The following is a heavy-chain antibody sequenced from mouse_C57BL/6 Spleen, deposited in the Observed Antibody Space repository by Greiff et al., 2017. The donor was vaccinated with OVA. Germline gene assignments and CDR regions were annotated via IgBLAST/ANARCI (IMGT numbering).Heavy chain of an antibody. CDR2: INPGSGGT. J-gene: IGHJ4*01. Sequence: QVQLQQSGAELVRPGTSVKVSCKASGYAFTNYLIEWVKQRPGQGLEWIGVINPGSGGTNYNEKFKGKATLTADKSSSTAYMQLSSLTSEDSAVYFCALTVVATGAMDYWGQGTSVTVSS. CDR3: ALTVVATGAMDY. CDR1: GYAFTNYL. D-gene: IGHD1-1*01. V-gene: IGHV1-54*01.